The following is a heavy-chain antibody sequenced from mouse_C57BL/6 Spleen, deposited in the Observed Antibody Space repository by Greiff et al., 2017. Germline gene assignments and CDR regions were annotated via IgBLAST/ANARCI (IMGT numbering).Heavy chain of an antibody. V-gene: IGHV5-17*01. Sequence: EVKLMESGGGLVKPGGSLKLSCAASGFTFSDYGMHWVRQAPEKGLAWVAYISSGSSTIYYADTVKGRFTISRDNAKNTLFLQMTSLRSEDTAMYYCARLYGTLDYWGQGTTLTVSS. CDR1: GFTFSDYG. CDR2: ISSGSSTI. J-gene: IGHJ2*01. CDR3: ARLYGTLDY. D-gene: IGHD2-1*01.